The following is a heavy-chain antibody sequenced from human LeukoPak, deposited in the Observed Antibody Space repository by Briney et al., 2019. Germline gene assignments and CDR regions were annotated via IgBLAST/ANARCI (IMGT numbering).Heavy chain of an antibody. D-gene: IGHD3-22*01. CDR2: IWNDGSNK. Sequence: GGSLRLSCAASGFPLSSYGMHWVRQAPGKGLEWVAVIWNDGSNKYYADSVKGRFTISRDNSKNTLYVQMNGLRAEDTAVYYCARDSNGNLDYWGQGTLVIVSS. CDR3: ARDSNGNLDY. J-gene: IGHJ4*02. CDR1: GFPLSSYG. V-gene: IGHV3-33*08.